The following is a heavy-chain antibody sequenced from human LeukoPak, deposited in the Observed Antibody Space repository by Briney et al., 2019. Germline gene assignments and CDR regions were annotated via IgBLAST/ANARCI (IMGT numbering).Heavy chain of an antibody. V-gene: IGHV4-39*07. J-gene: IGHJ3*02. CDR2: IFYNGGP. CDR1: GDSISTSNSY. CDR3: ASYSGIYSAFEI. D-gene: IGHD1-26*01. Sequence: PSETLSLTCTVSGDSISTSNSYWGWVRQSPGRGLEWLGNIFYNGGPYYNPSFKSRVVISVDTSKNHFSLTLNAVTAADTAAYHCASYSGIYSAFEIWSQGILVTVSS.